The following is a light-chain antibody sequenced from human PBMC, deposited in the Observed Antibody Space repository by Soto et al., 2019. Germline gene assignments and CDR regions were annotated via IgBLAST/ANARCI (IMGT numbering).Light chain of an antibody. V-gene: IGKV1-5*01. Sequence: IQMTQSPSPLSASVGGTVNISCRASQSISVSLAWYQQKPGNAPRLLIYDASTLQGGVPSRFSGRGSGTEFTLTVTSLQPEGFASYFCQQYDKYSTLGHGTKVDIK. CDR1: QSISVS. CDR3: QQYDKYST. CDR2: DAS. J-gene: IGKJ1*01.